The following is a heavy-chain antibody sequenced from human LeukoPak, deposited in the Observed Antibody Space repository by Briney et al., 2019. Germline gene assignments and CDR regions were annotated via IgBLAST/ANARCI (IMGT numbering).Heavy chain of an antibody. J-gene: IGHJ6*04. CDR1: GFTFSSYE. Sequence: GGSLRLSCAASGFTFSSYEMNWVRQAPGKGLEWVAVISYDGSNKYYADSVKGRFTISRDNSKNTLYLQMNSLRAEDTAVYYCAKDLGVARRDYYYYGMDVWGKGTTVTVSS. V-gene: IGHV3-30*18. D-gene: IGHD3-3*01. CDR3: AKDLGVARRDYYYYGMDV. CDR2: ISYDGSNK.